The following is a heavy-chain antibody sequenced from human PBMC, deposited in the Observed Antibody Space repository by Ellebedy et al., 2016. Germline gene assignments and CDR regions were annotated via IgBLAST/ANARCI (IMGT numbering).Heavy chain of an antibody. V-gene: IGHV6-1*01. CDR2: AYYRSRWSS. J-gene: IGHJ4*02. CDR3: ARDVYVEMATIGPFFDF. Sequence: SQTLSLTCVISGDSVSSKSAAWNWIRRSPSRGLEWLGRAYYRSRWSSDYAVSVQGRITFTPDTAKNQVSLHLDSVTPEDTAVYYCARDVYVEMATIGPFFDFWGQGTLVTVSS. D-gene: IGHD5-24*01. CDR1: GDSVSSKSAA.